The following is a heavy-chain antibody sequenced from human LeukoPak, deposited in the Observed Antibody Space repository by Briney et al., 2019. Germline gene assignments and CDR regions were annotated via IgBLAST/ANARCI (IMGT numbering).Heavy chain of an antibody. D-gene: IGHD5-24*01. Sequence: VASVKVSCKASGYTFTGYYMHWVRQAPGQGLEWMGWINPNSGGTNYAQKFQGRVTMTRDTSISTAYMELSRLRSDDTAVYYCARGYFMEMTTTYFDYWGQGTLVTVSA. J-gene: IGHJ4*02. CDR1: GYTFTGYY. V-gene: IGHV1-2*02. CDR3: ARGYFMEMTTTYFDY. CDR2: INPNSGGT.